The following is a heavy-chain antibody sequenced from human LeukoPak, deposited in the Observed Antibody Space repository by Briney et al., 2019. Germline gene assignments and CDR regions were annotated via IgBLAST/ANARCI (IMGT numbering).Heavy chain of an antibody. D-gene: IGHD3-22*01. J-gene: IGHJ4*02. V-gene: IGHV3-48*01. CDR1: GFTFSSYS. CDR2: ISSSSSTI. CDR3: ARDKDSSGYYYSPYFDY. Sequence: GGSLRLSCAASGFTFSSYSMNGVRQAPGKGLEWVSYISSSSSTIYYADAVKGRFTISRDNAKNSLYLQMNSLRAEDTAVYYCARDKDSSGYYYSPYFDYWGQGTLVTVSS.